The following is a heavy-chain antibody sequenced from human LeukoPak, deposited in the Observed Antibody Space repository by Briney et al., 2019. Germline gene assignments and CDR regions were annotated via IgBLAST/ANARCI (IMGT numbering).Heavy chain of an antibody. CDR3: ARRAGAYSHPYDY. V-gene: IGHV3-53*01. D-gene: IGHD4/OR15-4a*01. Sequence: PGGSLRLSCVASGFTFSSRDWMTWVRQAPGQGLEWVSFIYSDNTHYSDSVKGRFTISRDNSKNTLYLQMNSLRAEDTAVYYCARRAGAYSHPYDYWGQGTLVTVSS. CDR2: IYSDNT. J-gene: IGHJ4*02. CDR1: GFTFSSRDW.